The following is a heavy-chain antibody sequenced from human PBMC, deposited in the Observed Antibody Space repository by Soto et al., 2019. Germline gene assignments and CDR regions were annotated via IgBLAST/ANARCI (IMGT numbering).Heavy chain of an antibody. D-gene: IGHD6-19*01. CDR1: GGSIRSYY. CDR3: ARYSKSSGSGY. V-gene: IGHV4-59*01. Sequence: SETLSLTCTVSGGSIRSYYCSWIRQPPWKGLEWIGYIYYSGSTNYNPSLKSRVTISVDTSKNQFSLKLSSVTAADTAVYYCARYSKSSGSGYCGQGTLVTVSS. CDR2: IYYSGST. J-gene: IGHJ4*02.